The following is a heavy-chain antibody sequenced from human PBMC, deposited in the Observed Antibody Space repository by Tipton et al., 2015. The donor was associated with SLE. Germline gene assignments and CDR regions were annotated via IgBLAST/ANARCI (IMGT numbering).Heavy chain of an antibody. Sequence: TLSLTCTVSGGSISSSSYYWGWIRQPPGKGLEWIANIYSSGSTYYNPSLKSRVTISVDTPKNQFSLNLSSVTAADTAVYYCARGWTKGSGSFAEYFQNWGQGTLVTVSS. CDR3: ARGWTKGSGSFAEYFQN. D-gene: IGHD1-26*01. V-gene: IGHV4-39*07. J-gene: IGHJ1*01. CDR2: IYSSGST. CDR1: GGSISSSSYY.